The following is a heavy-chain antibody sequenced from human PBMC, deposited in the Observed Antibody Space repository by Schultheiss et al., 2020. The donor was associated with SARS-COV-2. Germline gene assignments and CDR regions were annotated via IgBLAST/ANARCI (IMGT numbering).Heavy chain of an antibody. CDR1: GFTFDDHA. CDR2: ISWNSGSI. Sequence: GGSLRLSCAASGFTFDDHAMHWVRQAPGKGLEWVSGISWNSGSIGYADSVKGRFTISRDNSKNTLYLQMNSLRAEDTAVYYCARVGGYYDSSGYYAYWGQGTLVTVSS. V-gene: IGHV3-9*01. J-gene: IGHJ4*02. D-gene: IGHD3-22*01. CDR3: ARVGGYYDSSGYYAY.